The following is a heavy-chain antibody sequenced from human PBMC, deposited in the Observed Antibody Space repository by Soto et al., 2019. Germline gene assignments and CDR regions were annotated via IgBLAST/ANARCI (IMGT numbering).Heavy chain of an antibody. CDR1: GFTFIASY. V-gene: IGHV1-2*02. J-gene: IGHJ6*02. D-gene: IGHD3-9*01. CDR3: ARGMNWLPQDLRPYFYYGMGE. Sequence: QVQLVHSGAEMKGPGASVRVSCRASGFTFIASYFHWVRLDPGHGLEWKGWVNTNSGDTMYSQKFQGRVTMTRDTYITTSFMERNSLRSDDASGYYCARGMNWLPQDLRPYFYYGMGECGQGTTGTGSS. CDR2: VNTNSGDT.